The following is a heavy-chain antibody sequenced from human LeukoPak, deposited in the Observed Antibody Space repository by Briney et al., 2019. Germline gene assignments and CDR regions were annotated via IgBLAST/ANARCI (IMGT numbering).Heavy chain of an antibody. CDR1: GFTFSSYT. Sequence: PGGSLRLSCAASGFTFSSYTMNWVRQAPGKGLEWVSSISSSSSSYIYYADSVKGRFTISRDNAKNSLYLQMNSLRAEDTAVYYCARESPSGWSTPSDYWGQGTLVTVSS. CDR3: ARESPSGWSTPSDY. V-gene: IGHV3-21*01. D-gene: IGHD6-19*01. J-gene: IGHJ4*02. CDR2: ISSSSSSYI.